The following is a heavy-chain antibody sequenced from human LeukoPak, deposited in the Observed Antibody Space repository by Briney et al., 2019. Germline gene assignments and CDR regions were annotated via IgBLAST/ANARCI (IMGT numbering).Heavy chain of an antibody. Sequence: PGGSLRLSCAASGLTFSAAWMSWVRQAPGMGLEWIGRIRSKTHGGTTDYAAPVKGRFSISRDDSKNTLYLQMNSLKTEDTAVYYCATEGSSPKYFDFWGQGTLVTVSS. D-gene: IGHD1-26*01. J-gene: IGHJ4*02. CDR2: IRSKTHGGTT. V-gene: IGHV3-15*01. CDR3: ATEGSSPKYFDF. CDR1: GLTFSAAW.